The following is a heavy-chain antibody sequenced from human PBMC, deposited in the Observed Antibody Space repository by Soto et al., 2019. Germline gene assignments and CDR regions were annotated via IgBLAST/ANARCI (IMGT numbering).Heavy chain of an antibody. CDR2: ISSSATTI. D-gene: IGHD3-10*01. CDR3: ARGGGAYVHEWYFDL. Sequence: LVESGGALVQPGGSLRLSCAASGFAFGAYSFRWVRQAPGKGLEWVSYISSSATTIYYAYSVKGRFTVSRDNAKKLLFLQMERLRAEETAVYYCARGGGAYVHEWYFDLWGRGTLVAVSS. V-gene: IGHV3-48*01. CDR1: GFAFGAYS. J-gene: IGHJ2*01.